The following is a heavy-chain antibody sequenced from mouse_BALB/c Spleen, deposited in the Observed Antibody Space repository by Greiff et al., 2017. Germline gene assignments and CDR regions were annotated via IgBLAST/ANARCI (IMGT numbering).Heavy chain of an antibody. J-gene: IGHJ4*01. Sequence: EVQGVESGGGLVKPGGSLKLSCAASGFTFSSYTMSWVRQTPEKRLEWVATISSGGSYTYYPDSVKGRFTISRDNAKNTLYLQMSSLKSEDTAMYYCTRGRIYYDYGHYAMDYWGQGTSVTVSS. CDR2: ISSGGSYT. CDR1: GFTFSSYT. D-gene: IGHD2-4*01. CDR3: TRGRIYYDYGHYAMDY. V-gene: IGHV5-6-4*01.